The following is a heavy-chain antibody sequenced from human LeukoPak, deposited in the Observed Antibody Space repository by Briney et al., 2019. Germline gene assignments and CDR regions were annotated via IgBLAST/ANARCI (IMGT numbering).Heavy chain of an antibody. V-gene: IGHV3-48*01. CDR3: AREGDCSSTSCYGGGGFDY. D-gene: IGHD2-2*01. J-gene: IGHJ4*02. CDR2: ISSSSSTI. CDR1: GFTFSSYS. Sequence: GGSLRLSCAASGFTFSSYSMNWVRQAPGKGLEWVSYISSSSSTIYYADSVKGRFTISRDNAKNSLYLQMNSLRAEDTAVYYCAREGDCSSTSCYGGGGFDYWGQGTLVTVSS.